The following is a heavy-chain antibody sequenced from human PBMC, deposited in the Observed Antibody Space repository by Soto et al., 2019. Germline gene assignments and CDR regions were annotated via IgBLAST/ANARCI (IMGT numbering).Heavy chain of an antibody. Sequence: QVQLVESGGGVVQPGRSLRLSCAASGFTFSSYGMHWVRQAPGKGLEWVAVISYDGSNKYYADSVKGRFTTSRDNSKNTLYLQMNSLRAEDTAVYYCAKGEGGGYYYYWGQGTLVTVSS. CDR2: ISYDGSNK. D-gene: IGHD3-3*01. V-gene: IGHV3-30*18. CDR1: GFTFSSYG. J-gene: IGHJ4*02. CDR3: AKGEGGGYYYY.